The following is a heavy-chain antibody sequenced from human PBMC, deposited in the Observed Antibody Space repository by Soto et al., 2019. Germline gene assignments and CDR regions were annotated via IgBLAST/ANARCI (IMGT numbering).Heavy chain of an antibody. D-gene: IGHD6-13*01. CDR1: GYSISDGYY. CDR3: AKTGCGNGWCFDY. CDR2: IYHPGSS. J-gene: IGHJ4*02. V-gene: IGHV4-38-2*01. Sequence: SETLSLSCAVSGYSISDGYYWGWIRQTPGKGLEWIATIYHPGSSDYNPSIKSRFTISVTASNNQFSLKVTSETAADTAVYYRAKTGCGNGWCFDYWGQGALVTVSS.